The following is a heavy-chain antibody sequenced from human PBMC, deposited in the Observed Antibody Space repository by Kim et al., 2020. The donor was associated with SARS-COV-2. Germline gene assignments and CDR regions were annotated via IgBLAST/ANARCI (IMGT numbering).Heavy chain of an antibody. CDR3: ARGGAVAGTRLSFDY. D-gene: IGHD6-19*01. CDR1: GFTFSSYS. CDR2: ISSSSSTI. Sequence: GGSLRLSCAASGFTFSSYSMNWVRQAPGKGLEWVSYISSSSSTIYYADSVKGRFTISRDNAKNSLYLQMNSLRDEDTAVYYCARGGAVAGTRLSFDYWGQGTLVTVSS. V-gene: IGHV3-48*02. J-gene: IGHJ4*02.